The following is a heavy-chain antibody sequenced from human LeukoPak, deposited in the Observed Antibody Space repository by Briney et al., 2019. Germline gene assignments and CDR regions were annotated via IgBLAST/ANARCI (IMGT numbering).Heavy chain of an antibody. D-gene: IGHD3-10*01. CDR1: GYSFTSYW. CDR3: ARRFAMVRGKRYYYYMDV. Sequence: GESLKISCKGSGYSFTSYWIGWVRQMPGKGLEWMGIIYPGDSDTRYSPSFQGQVTISADKSISTAYLQWSSLKASDTAMYYCARRFAMVRGKRYYYYMDVWGKGTTVTVSS. CDR2: IYPGDSDT. J-gene: IGHJ6*03. V-gene: IGHV5-51*01.